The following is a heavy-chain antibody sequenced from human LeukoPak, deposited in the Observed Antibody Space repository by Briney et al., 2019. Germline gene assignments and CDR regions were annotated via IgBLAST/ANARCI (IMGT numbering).Heavy chain of an antibody. V-gene: IGHV3-74*01. D-gene: IGHD5-18*01. CDR3: ARGGSYGYGRPDY. J-gene: IGHJ4*02. CDR1: GFTFSNYW. CDR2: INSDGSST. Sequence: PGGSLRLSCAASGFTFSNYWMHWVRQFPGKGLVWVSRINSDGSSTSYADSVKGRFTISRDNAKNTLYLRMSSLRVEDTAVYYCARGGSYGYGRPDYWGQGTLVTVSS.